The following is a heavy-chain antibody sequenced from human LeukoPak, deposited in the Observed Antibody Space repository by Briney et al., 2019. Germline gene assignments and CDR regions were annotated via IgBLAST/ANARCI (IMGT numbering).Heavy chain of an antibody. Sequence: ASVKVSCKASGYTFTSYGINWVRQATGQGLEWTGWMNPNSGNTGYAQKFQGRVTMTRNTSISTAYMELSSLRSEDTAVYYCARDRPMVRGVNYYYYMDVWGKGTTVTVSS. D-gene: IGHD3-10*01. V-gene: IGHV1-8*01. CDR3: ARDRPMVRGVNYYYYMDV. CDR1: GYTFTSYG. CDR2: MNPNSGNT. J-gene: IGHJ6*03.